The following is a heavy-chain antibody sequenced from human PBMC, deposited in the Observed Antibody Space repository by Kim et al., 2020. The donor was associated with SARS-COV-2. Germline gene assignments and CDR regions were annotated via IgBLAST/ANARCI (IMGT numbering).Heavy chain of an antibody. CDR1: GFIFTSYN. V-gene: IGHV3-30*03. CDR2: ISYDGNKQ. D-gene: IGHD2-15*01. Sequence: GGSLRLSCEASGFIFTSYNMHWVRQAPGKGLEWVAFISYDGNKQFYGDSVKGRFTVSRDNSKNTMFLQMSSLRPEDTSVYYCARSIGFCSGGSCDYFDHWGQGSLVTVSS. CDR3: ARSIGFCSGGSCDYFDH. J-gene: IGHJ4*02.